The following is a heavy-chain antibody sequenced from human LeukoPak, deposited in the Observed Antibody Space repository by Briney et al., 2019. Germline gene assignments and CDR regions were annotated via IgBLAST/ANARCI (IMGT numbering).Heavy chain of an antibody. CDR3: ARETHYDSSGYHNDY. CDR1: GFTFSDSY. V-gene: IGHV3-11*04. Sequence: PGGSLRLSCAASGFTFSDSYMTWVRQAPGKGVEWVAYISGSGHDINYSDSVKGRFTISRDNAKNSLYLQMNSLRAEDTAVYYCARETHYDSSGYHNDYWGQGTLVTVSS. CDR2: ISGSGHDI. D-gene: IGHD3-22*01. J-gene: IGHJ4*02.